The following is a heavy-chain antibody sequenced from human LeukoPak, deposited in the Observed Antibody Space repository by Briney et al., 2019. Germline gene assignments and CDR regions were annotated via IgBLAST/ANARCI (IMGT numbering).Heavy chain of an antibody. Sequence: PSETLSLTCTVSGGSISSYYWSWLRQPPGKGLEWIGYIYYSGSTNYNPSLKSRVTISVDTSKNQFSLKLSSVTAADTAVYYCARREYYYDSSGTGNWFDPWGRGTLVTVSS. CDR2: IYYSGST. CDR3: ARREYYYDSSGTGNWFDP. V-gene: IGHV4-59*08. D-gene: IGHD3-22*01. J-gene: IGHJ5*02. CDR1: GGSISSYY.